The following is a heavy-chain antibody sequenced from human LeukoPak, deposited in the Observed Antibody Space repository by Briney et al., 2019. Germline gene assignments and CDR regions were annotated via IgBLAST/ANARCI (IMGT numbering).Heavy chain of an antibody. Sequence: SETLSLTCTVSGGSISSYYWSWIRQPPGKGLEWIGYIFYSGSTNYNPSLKSRVTISVDTSKNQFSLKLSSVTAADTAVYYCARDGYSGSDALWGQGTLVTVSS. V-gene: IGHV4-59*01. D-gene: IGHD5-12*01. J-gene: IGHJ4*02. CDR2: IFYSGST. CDR1: GGSISSYY. CDR3: ARDGYSGSDAL.